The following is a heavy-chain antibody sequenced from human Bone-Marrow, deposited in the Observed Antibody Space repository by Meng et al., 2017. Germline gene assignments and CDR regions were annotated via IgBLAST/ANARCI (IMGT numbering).Heavy chain of an antibody. Sequence: SETLSLTCTLSGYSIRSNYYWCRSRQPPGKRVEWIGSITHSGHTFYNPSLKSRVTVSIDTSKSKFSLTVNSVTAADTAVYFCARVSGPYYEILTGRGEYFDYWGHGTLVTVSS. CDR1: GYSIRSNYY. D-gene: IGHD3-9*01. J-gene: IGHJ4*01. V-gene: IGHV4-38-2*02. CDR2: ITHSGHT. CDR3: ARVSGPYYEILTGRGEYFDY.